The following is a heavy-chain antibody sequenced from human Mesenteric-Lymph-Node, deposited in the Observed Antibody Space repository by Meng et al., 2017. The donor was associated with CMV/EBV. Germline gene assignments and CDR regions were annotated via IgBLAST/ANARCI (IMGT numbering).Heavy chain of an antibody. CDR1: GSTFIISE. CDR2: INPSGGAT. Sequence: ASVKVSCKASGSTFIISEINCVRRASGQGLEWMGIINPSGGATNYAQKFQDRVTMTSDTSTTTVYMELSSLKSDDTALYYCATESLRGLSVNFYYHDMDVWGQGTTVTVSS. CDR3: ATESLRGLSVNFYYHDMDV. V-gene: IGHV1-46*01. D-gene: IGHD3-16*01. J-gene: IGHJ6*02.